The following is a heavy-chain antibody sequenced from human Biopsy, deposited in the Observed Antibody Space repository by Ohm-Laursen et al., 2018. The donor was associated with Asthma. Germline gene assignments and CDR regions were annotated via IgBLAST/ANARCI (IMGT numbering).Heavy chain of an antibody. CDR2: ISVFNGNT. Sequence: ATVNISCKTSGYTFNSAGITWVRQAPGQGLEWMGWISVFNGNTKVAQKLQDRVTMITDTSTSTAYMELRSLRSDDTAVYFCARAVDYSHYYGIDVWGQGTTVTVS. J-gene: IGHJ6*02. D-gene: IGHD3-10*01. CDR3: ARAVDYSHYYGIDV. CDR1: GYTFNSAG. V-gene: IGHV1-18*01.